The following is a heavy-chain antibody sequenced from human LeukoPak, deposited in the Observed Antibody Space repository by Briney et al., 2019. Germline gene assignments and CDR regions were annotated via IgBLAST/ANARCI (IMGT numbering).Heavy chain of an antibody. J-gene: IGHJ4*02. CDR1: GFTFSFHW. CDR2: ISGDGGTT. D-gene: IGHD3-22*01. V-gene: IGHV3-64*01. Sequence: GGSLRLSCAASGFTFSFHWMHWVRQAPGKGLEFVSAISGDGGTTFYASSVKGRFTISRDNSKNMVVLQMGSLRTDDMGVYFCARDCSSGNCRGALDYWGQGALVTVSS. CDR3: ARDCSSGNCRGALDY.